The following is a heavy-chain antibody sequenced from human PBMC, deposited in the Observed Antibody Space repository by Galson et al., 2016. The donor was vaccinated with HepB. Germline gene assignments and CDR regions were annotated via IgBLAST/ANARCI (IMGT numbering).Heavy chain of an antibody. D-gene: IGHD1-26*01. J-gene: IGHJ5*02. Sequence: SETLSLTCKVSHGSIRSGSFYWGWIRQPPGKGLEWIGSSYYTGSTYYNPSLKTRVTMLVDPSKNQFSLKMTSVTAADTAVYYCVRQSIQWGGKIGPTNWFDPGGQGTLVTVSS. CDR1: HGSIRSGSFY. CDR3: VRQSIQWGGKIGPTNWFDP. CDR2: SYYTGST. V-gene: IGHV4-39*01.